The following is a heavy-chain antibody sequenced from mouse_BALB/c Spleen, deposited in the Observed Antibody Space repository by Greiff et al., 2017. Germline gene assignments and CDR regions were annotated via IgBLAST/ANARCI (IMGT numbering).Heavy chain of an antibody. D-gene: IGHD2-4*01. CDR1: GFNIKDTY. CDR3: AREITGYFDV. V-gene: IGHV14-3*02. CDR2: IDPANGNT. Sequence: EVQLKESGAELVKPGASVKLSCTASGFNIKDTYMHWVKQRPEQGLEWIGRIDPANGNTKYDPKFQGKATITADTSSNTAYLQLSSLTSEDTAVYYCAREITGYFDVWGAGTTVTVSS. J-gene: IGHJ1*01.